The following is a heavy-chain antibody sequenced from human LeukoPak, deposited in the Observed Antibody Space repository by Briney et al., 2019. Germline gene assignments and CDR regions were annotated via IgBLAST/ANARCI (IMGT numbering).Heavy chain of an antibody. D-gene: IGHD6-13*01. CDR3: ARERVGIAAAGAYYYYYMDV. CDR1: GFTFSSYW. Sequence: GGTLRLSCAASGFTFSSYWMSWVRQAPGRGLEWVANIKQDGSEKYYVDSVKGRFTISRDNAKNSLYLQMNSLRAEDTAVYYCARERVGIAAAGAYYYYYMDVWGKGTTVTVCS. CDR2: IKQDGSEK. J-gene: IGHJ6*03. V-gene: IGHV3-7*01.